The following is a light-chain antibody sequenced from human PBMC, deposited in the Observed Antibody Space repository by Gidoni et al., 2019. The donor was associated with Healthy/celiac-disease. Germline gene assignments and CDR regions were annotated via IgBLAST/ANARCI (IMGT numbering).Light chain of an antibody. V-gene: IGKV1-39*01. J-gene: IGKJ1*01. CDR3: QQSYSTPPET. CDR2: AAS. Sequence: DIQMTQSPSSLSASVGDRVTITCRASQSISSYLNWYQQKPGKAPKRLIYAASSLQSGVPSRFSGSGSGTEFTLTISSLKTEDLATYYCQQSYSTPPETFXXXTKVEIK. CDR1: QSISSY.